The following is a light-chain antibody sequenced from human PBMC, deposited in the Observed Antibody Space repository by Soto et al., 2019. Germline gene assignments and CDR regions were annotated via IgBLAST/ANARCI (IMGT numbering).Light chain of an antibody. CDR1: QSVGNN. Sequence: EIVLTQSPATLSLSPGERATLSCRASQSVGNNLAWYRQKPGQAPGLLIYEASTRATGIPARFSGSGSGTDFTLTISSLEPEDFAVYYCQQHAHWPLTFGGGTKVDIK. J-gene: IGKJ4*01. V-gene: IGKV3-11*01. CDR2: EAS. CDR3: QQHAHWPLT.